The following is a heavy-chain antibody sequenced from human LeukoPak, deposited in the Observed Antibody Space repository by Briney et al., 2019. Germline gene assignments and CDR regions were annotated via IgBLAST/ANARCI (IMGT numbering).Heavy chain of an antibody. J-gene: IGHJ5*02. D-gene: IGHD5/OR15-5a*01. CDR1: GGSISSGDYY. CDR3: ARESYIVFNWFDP. CDR2: IYYSGST. Sequence: SQTLSLTCTVSGGSISSGDYYWSWIRQPPGKGLEWIGYIYYSGSTYYNPSLKSRVTISVDTSKNQFSLKLSSVTAADTAVYYCARESYIVFNWFDPWGQGALVTVS. V-gene: IGHV4-30-4*01.